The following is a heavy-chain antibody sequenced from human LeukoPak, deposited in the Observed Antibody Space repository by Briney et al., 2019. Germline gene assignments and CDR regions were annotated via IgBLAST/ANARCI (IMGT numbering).Heavy chain of an antibody. V-gene: IGHV3-33*08. J-gene: IGHJ4*02. CDR2: IWRDGRNK. Sequence: GGSLRLSCAASGFTFSSYAMNWVRQAPGKGLEWVAVIWRDGRNKYYADFVKGRFTISRDNSKNMLYLEMNSLRAEDTALYYCARAKTVVTPPLDYWGLGTPVTVSS. D-gene: IGHD2-15*01. CDR1: GFTFSSYA. CDR3: ARAKTVVTPPLDY.